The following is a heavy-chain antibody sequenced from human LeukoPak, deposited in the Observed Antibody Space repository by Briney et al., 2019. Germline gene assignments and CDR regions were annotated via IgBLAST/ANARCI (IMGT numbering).Heavy chain of an antibody. D-gene: IGHD3-10*01. V-gene: IGHV1-2*02. J-gene: IGHJ4*02. CDR2: INPNSGGT. Sequence: ASVKVSCKASGYTFTGYYMHWVRQAPGQGLEWMGWINPNSGGTNYAQKFQGRATMTRDTSISTAYMELSRLRSEDTAVYYCARDLSSLGYYQYYFDYWGQGTLVTVSS. CDR1: GYTFTGYY. CDR3: ARDLSSLGYYQYYFDY.